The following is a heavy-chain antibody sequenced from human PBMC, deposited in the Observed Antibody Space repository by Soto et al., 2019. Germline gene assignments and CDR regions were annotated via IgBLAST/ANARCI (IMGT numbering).Heavy chain of an antibody. CDR2: TYRGGST. CDR3: TRSLGLTALFDY. V-gene: IGHV4-30-2*01. CDR1: GDSISSGGYS. D-gene: IGHD2-21*02. J-gene: IGHJ4*02. Sequence: LSLTCAVSGDSISSGGYSWSWIRQPPGKVLEWIGYTYRGGSTSYNPSLNSRVTISLDSSKNQFSLRLSSVTAADTAVYYCTRSLGLTALFDYWGKGSLVTV.